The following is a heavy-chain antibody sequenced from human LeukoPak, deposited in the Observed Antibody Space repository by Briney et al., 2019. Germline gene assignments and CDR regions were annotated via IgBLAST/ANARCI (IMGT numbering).Heavy chain of an antibody. J-gene: IGHJ4*02. CDR3: ANWYYDFWSGYYKSGHFDY. Sequence: SETLSLTCTVSGGSISSSSYYWGWIRQPPGKGLEWIGSIYYSGSTYYNPSLKSRVTISVDTSKNQFSLKLSSVTAADTAVYYCANWYYDFWSGYYKSGHFDYWGQGTLVTVSS. V-gene: IGHV4-39*01. CDR2: IYYSGST. CDR1: GGSISSSSYY. D-gene: IGHD3-3*01.